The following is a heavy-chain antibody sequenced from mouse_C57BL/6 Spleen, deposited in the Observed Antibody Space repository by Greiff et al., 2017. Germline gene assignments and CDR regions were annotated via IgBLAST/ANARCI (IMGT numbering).Heavy chain of an antibody. Sequence: QVQLKQSGPGLAPPSQSLSITCTFSCFSFTSYGVPCVPQSPGTGLAWLGLIWSGGSTDYNAAFKSRLSITKDKAKSQVFFKMNSLQADDTDIYYCAKNYYGSSYCDYWGQGTTLSV. V-gene: IGHV2-5*01. CDR1: CFSFTSYG. J-gene: IGHJ2*01. D-gene: IGHD1-1*01. CDR2: IWSGGST. CDR3: AKNYYGSSYCDY.